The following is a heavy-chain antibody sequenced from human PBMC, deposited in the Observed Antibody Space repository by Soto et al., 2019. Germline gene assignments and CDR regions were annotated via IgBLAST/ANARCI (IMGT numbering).Heavy chain of an antibody. Sequence: QVQLVQSGAEMKEPGSSVKVSCKTSGGTFSSSAISWLRQAPGQGLEWMGGIIPLFRTPDYAQKFQGKVTIAADESTSTASLALSSLSSEDTAVYYCARDNDRLQLGGNYYYILDVWGQGTTITVSS. CDR3: ARDNDRLQLGGNYYYILDV. V-gene: IGHV1-69*12. J-gene: IGHJ6*02. CDR1: GGTFSSSA. CDR2: IIPLFRTP. D-gene: IGHD4-4*01.